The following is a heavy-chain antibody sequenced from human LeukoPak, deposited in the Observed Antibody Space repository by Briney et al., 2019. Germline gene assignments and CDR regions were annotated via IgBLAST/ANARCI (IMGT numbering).Heavy chain of an antibody. CDR1: GGSFSGYY. D-gene: IGHD6-19*01. CDR3: AVSSGWYSADY. CDR2: INHSGST. J-gene: IGHJ4*02. V-gene: IGHV4-34*01. Sequence: PSETLSLTCAVYGGSFSGYYWSWIRQPPGKGLEWIGEINHSGSTNYNPSPKSRVTISVDTSKNQFSLKLSSVTAADTAVYYCAVSSGWYSADYWGQGTLVTVSS.